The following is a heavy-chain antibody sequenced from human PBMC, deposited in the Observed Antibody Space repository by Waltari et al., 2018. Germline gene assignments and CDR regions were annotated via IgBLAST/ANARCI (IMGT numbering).Heavy chain of an antibody. CDR2: IWHDGSNE. D-gene: IGHD2-15*01. Sequence: SCAASGFTFSRFGMHWVRPAPGKGLEWVAVIWHDGSNEYYVDSVKCRFTISRDNSKNTLYLQMNSLRAEDSAVYYCASQSTTLFDYWGQGTLVTVSS. CDR3: ASQSTTLFDY. V-gene: IGHV3-33*01. CDR1: GFTFSRFG. J-gene: IGHJ4*02.